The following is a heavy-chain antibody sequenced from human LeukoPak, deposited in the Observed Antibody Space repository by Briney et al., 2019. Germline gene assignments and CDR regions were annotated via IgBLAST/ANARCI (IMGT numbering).Heavy chain of an antibody. J-gene: IGHJ4*02. D-gene: IGHD1-26*01. CDR1: GGSISSYY. CDR2: IYYSGST. Sequence: SETLSLTCTVSGGSISSYYWSWIRQPPGKGLEWIGYIYYSGSTNYNPSLKSRVTISVDTSKTQFSLKLSSVTAADTAVYYCARGGDYSGSDYDYWGQGTLVTVSS. CDR3: ARGGDYSGSDYDY. V-gene: IGHV4-59*01.